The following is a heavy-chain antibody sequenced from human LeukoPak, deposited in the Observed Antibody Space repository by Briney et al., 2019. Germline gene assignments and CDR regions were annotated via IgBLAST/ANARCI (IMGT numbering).Heavy chain of an antibody. D-gene: IGHD6-6*01. CDR2: ISSSSSYI. Sequence: PGRSLRLSCAASGFPFSNYAMHWVRQAPGKGLEWVSSISSSSSYIYYADSVKGRFTISRDNAKNSVYLQMNSLRAEDTAVYYCARVGAYSSSPYMDVWGKGTTVTVSS. CDR3: ARVGAYSSSPYMDV. V-gene: IGHV3-21*01. J-gene: IGHJ6*03. CDR1: GFPFSNYA.